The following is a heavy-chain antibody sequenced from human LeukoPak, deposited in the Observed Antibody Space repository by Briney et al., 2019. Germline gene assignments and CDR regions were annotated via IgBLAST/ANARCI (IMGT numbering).Heavy chain of an antibody. CDR1: GYNFTIYW. Sequence: GESLKISCKGSGYNFTIYWIGWVRQMPGKGLEWMGVIYPGDSDTRYSPSFQGQVTISADKSISTAYLQWSSLKASDTAMYYCAIFDFLFGEIDNWFDPWGQGTLVTVSS. J-gene: IGHJ5*02. V-gene: IGHV5-51*01. CDR3: AIFDFLFGEIDNWFDP. CDR2: IYPGDSDT. D-gene: IGHD3-3*01.